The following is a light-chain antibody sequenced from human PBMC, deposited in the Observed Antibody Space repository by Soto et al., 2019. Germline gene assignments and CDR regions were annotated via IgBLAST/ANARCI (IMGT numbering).Light chain of an antibody. J-gene: IGKJ1*01. CDR2: AAS. Sequence: DIQMTQSPSSLSASVGDRVTITCRANQSISSFLNWYQQKPGKAPELLIYAASSLQSGVPSRFSGSGSGTDFTLTISSLQPEDVATYYCQQSDNTLRTFGQGTKGEIK. V-gene: IGKV1-39*01. CDR1: QSISSF. CDR3: QQSDNTLRT.